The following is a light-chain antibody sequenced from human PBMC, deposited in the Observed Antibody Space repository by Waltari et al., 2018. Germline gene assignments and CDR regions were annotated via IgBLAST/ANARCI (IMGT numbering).Light chain of an antibody. CDR1: SSDIGGYNF. J-gene: IGLJ2*01. V-gene: IGLV2-8*01. Sequence: QSALTQPPSASGSPGPSVTISCTGTSSDIGGYNFVSWYQHHPGRAPKLMIYDVSKRPSGVPDRFSGSKSGNTASLTVSGLQAEDEADYYCSSYAGSNNILFGGGTKLTVL. CDR2: DVS. CDR3: SSYAGSNNIL.